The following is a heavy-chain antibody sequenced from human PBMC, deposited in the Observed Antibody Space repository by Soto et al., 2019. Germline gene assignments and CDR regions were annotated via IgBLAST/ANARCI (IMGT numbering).Heavy chain of an antibody. CDR3: ARDPPATRHGMDV. Sequence: EVPLVETGGGLIQPGGSLRLSCAASGFTVSSNYMSWVRQAPGKGLEWVSVIYSGGSTYYADSVRGRFTISRDNSKITLYLQMKSLRAEDTAVYYCARDPPATRHGMDVWGQGTTVTVSS. J-gene: IGHJ6*02. CDR2: IYSGGST. V-gene: IGHV3-53*02. CDR1: GFTVSSNY.